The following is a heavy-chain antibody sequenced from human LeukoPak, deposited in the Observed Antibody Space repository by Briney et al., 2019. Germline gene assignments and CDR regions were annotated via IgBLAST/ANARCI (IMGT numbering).Heavy chain of an antibody. CDR3: ASNGYGSGSNYYYYGMDV. Sequence: SVKVSCKASGGTFSSYAISWVRQAPGQGLEWMGGIIPIFGTANYAQKFQGRVTITADESTSTAYMELSSLRSEDTAVYSCASNGYGSGSNYYYYGMDVWGKGTTVTVSS. CDR2: IIPIFGTA. D-gene: IGHD3-10*01. J-gene: IGHJ6*04. V-gene: IGHV1-69*13. CDR1: GGTFSSYA.